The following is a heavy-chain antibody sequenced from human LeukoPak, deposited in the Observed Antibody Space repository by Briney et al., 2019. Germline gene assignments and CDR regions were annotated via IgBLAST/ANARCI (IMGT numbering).Heavy chain of an antibody. CDR1: GGSISNYY. Sequence: SETLCLTCTVSGGSISNYYWSWIRQPPGKGLEWIGYIFYSGSTSYNPSLKSRVTISVDTSKNQFSLKLTSVTAAGTAVYYCARDFDYWGQGTLVTVSS. CDR2: IFYSGST. V-gene: IGHV4-59*01. J-gene: IGHJ4*02. CDR3: ARDFDY.